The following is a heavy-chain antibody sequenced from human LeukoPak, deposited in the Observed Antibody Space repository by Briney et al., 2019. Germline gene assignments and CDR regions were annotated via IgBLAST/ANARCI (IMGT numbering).Heavy chain of an antibody. D-gene: IGHD4-17*01. CDR3: AREEGDTVTTGVDY. V-gene: IGHV1-46*01. CDR1: GGTFSSYA. CDR2: INPSGGST. J-gene: IGHJ4*02. Sequence: ASVKVSCKASGGTFSSYAISWVRQAPGQGLEWMGIINPSGGSTSYAQKFQGRVTMTRDTSTSTVYMELSSLRSEDTAVYYCAREEGDTVTTGVDYWGQGTLVTVSS.